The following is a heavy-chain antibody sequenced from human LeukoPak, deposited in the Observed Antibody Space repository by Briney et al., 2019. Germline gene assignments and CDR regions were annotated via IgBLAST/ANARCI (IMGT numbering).Heavy chain of an antibody. CDR2: IYTSGST. V-gene: IGHV4-4*07. Sequence: PSETLSLTCTVSGGSISSYYWSWIRQPAGKGLEWIGRIYTSGSTNYNPSLKSRVTMSVGTSKNQFSLKLSSVTAADTAVYYCAIRKVASGAFDIWGQGTMVTVSS. J-gene: IGHJ3*02. CDR1: GGSISSYY. CDR3: AIRKVASGAFDI. D-gene: IGHD5-12*01.